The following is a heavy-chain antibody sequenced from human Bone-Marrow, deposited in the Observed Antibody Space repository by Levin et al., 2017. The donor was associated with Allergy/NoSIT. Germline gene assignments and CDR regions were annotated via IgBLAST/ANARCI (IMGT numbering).Heavy chain of an antibody. CDR1: GFSLSNARMG. D-gene: IGHD3-22*01. CDR3: ARIRYYYDSSGYYHATGRFTPYFDY. CDR2: IFSNDEK. J-gene: IGHJ4*02. V-gene: IGHV2-26*01. Sequence: SGPTLVKPTETLTLTCTVSGFSLSNARMGVSWIRQPPGKALEWLAHIFSNDEKSYSTSLKSRLTISKDTSKSQVVLTMTNMDPVDTATYYCARIRYYYDSSGYYHATGRFTPYFDYWGQGTLVTVSS.